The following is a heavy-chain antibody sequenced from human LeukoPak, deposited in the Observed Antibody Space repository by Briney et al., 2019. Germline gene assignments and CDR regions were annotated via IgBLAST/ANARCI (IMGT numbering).Heavy chain of an antibody. Sequence: SQTLSLTCTVSGGSISRGSYYWSWIRQPAGKGLEWIGHIYTSGSTNYNPSLKSRVTISVDTSKNQFSLKLSSVTAADTAVYYCARSWYGGPYYYMDVWGKGTTVTVSS. V-gene: IGHV4-61*09. D-gene: IGHD4-23*01. CDR2: IYTSGST. J-gene: IGHJ6*03. CDR1: GGSISRGSYY. CDR3: ARSWYGGPYYYMDV.